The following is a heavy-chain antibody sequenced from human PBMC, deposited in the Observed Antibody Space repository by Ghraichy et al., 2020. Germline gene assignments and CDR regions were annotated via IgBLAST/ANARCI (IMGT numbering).Heavy chain of an antibody. CDR2: IYFTGST. V-gene: IGHV4-39*01. Sequence: SQTLSLNCAVSGGSFSTRDYFWGWVRQPPGKGLEWIGTIYFTGSTYYNTSLESRVTISADKSKNEFYLRLSSVTAADTAVYYCARQLYYYDSRGGGGAFDIWGQGTMVTVSS. CDR1: GGSFSTRDYF. CDR3: ARQLYYYDSRGGGGAFDI. J-gene: IGHJ3*02. D-gene: IGHD3-22*01.